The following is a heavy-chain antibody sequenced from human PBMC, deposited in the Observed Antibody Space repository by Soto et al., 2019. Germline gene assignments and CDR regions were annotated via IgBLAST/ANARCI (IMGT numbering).Heavy chain of an antibody. CDR3: ASPLYSSSWYYYYYGMDV. Sequence: PGESLKISCKASGYIFISYLIAWVRQMPGKGLEWMGRIDPSDSYTNYSPSFQGHVTISADKSISTAYLQWSSLKASDTAMYYCASPLYSSSWYYYYYGMDVWGQGTTVTVSS. CDR1: GYIFISYL. D-gene: IGHD6-13*01. V-gene: IGHV5-10-1*01. J-gene: IGHJ6*02. CDR2: IDPSDSYT.